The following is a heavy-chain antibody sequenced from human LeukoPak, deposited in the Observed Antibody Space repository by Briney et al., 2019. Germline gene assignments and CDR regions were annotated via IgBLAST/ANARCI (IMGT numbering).Heavy chain of an antibody. J-gene: IGHJ4*02. CDR1: GFTFSTYS. V-gene: IGHV3-48*01. CDR3: ARRRDAYNVFDY. D-gene: IGHD5-24*01. Sequence: GGSLRLSCTASGFTFSTYSMNWVRQAPGKGLEWVSYITSTSNNIYYADSVKGRFTISRDNAKNSLYLQMNSLRAEDAAVYYCARRRDAYNVFDYWGQGTLVTVSP. CDR2: ITSTSNNI.